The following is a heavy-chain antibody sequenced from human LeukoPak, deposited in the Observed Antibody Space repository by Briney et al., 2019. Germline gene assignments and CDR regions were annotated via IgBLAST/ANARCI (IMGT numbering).Heavy chain of an antibody. D-gene: IGHD2-8*01. CDR1: GFTFRNYY. V-gene: IGHV3-74*01. CDR3: ARSSNGVYIQ. CDR2: ISGDGSSI. J-gene: IGHJ4*02. Sequence: EGSLRLSCVASGFTFRNYYMHWVRQVPGKGLVWVSRISGDGSSIFYADSVKGRFTISRDNAKNSLYVQMNSLRADDSAVYYCARSSNGVYIQWGQGTLVTVSS.